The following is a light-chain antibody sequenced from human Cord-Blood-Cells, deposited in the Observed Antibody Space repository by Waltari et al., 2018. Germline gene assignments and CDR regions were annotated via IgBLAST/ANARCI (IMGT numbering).Light chain of an antibody. Sequence: QSALTQPASVSGSPGQSITISCTGTSSDVGRYNYVSWYQQHPGKAPTLMVYDVSKRHSGVSKRFSGSKTGQTASLTMSGLQAEDEADYYCSSYTSSSTWVFGGGTKLTVL. CDR2: DVS. CDR1: SSDVGRYNY. V-gene: IGLV2-14*01. J-gene: IGLJ3*02. CDR3: SSYTSSSTWV.